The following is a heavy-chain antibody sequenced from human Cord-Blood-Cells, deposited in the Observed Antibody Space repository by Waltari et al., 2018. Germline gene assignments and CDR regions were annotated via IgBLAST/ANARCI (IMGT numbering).Heavy chain of an antibody. D-gene: IGHD2-2*01. Sequence: QLQLQESGPGLVKPSETLSLTCTASGGSISSSSYYWGWIRQPPGTGLEWIGSIYYSGSTYYNPSLKSRVTISVDTSKNQFSLKLSSVTAADTAVYYCARRGRYCSSTSCYDGWFDPWGQGTLVTVSS. J-gene: IGHJ5*02. CDR3: ARRGRYCSSTSCYDGWFDP. CDR2: IYYSGST. V-gene: IGHV4-39*01. CDR1: GGSISSSSYY.